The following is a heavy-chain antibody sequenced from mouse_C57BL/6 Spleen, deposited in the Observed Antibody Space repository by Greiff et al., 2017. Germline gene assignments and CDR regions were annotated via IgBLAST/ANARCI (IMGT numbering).Heavy chain of an antibody. CDR2: INPSTGGT. CDR3: ARNYGTSYYYAMDY. V-gene: IGHV1-42*01. CDR1: GYSFTGYY. Sequence: VQLQQSGPELVKPGASVKISCKASGYSFTGYYMNWVKQSPEKSLEWIGEINPSTGGTTYNQKFKAKATLTVDKSSSTAYMQLKSLTSEDSAVYYCARNYGTSYYYAMDYWGQGTSVTVSS. D-gene: IGHD1-1*01. J-gene: IGHJ4*01.